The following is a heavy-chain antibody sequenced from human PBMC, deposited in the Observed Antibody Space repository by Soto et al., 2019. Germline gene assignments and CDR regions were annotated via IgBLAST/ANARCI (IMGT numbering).Heavy chain of an antibody. J-gene: IGHJ3*01. Sequence: QVQLVQSGAEVKKPGSSVRVSCKASRGTFDSYSISWVRQAPGQGFEWVGKVAPIFDFSRYAPKFQGRVTITADKSTSTAYMDLSGLKSEDTAVYYCTTGALGGRQQLVRVAFDFWGHGTKVSVSS. CDR3: TTGALGGRQQLVRVAFDF. V-gene: IGHV1-69*02. D-gene: IGHD6-13*01. CDR1: RGTFDSYS. CDR2: VAPIFDFS.